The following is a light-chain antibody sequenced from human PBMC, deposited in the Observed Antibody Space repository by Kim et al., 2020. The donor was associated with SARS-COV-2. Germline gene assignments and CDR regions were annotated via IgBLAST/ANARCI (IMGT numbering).Light chain of an antibody. J-gene: IGLJ3*02. CDR3: QVWDSSSDHRGV. CDR1: NSGSKS. Sequence: PGKTARITCGGNNSGSKSVHWYQQKPAQAPVLVIYYDSDRPSGIPERFSGSNSGNTATLTISRVEAGDEADYYCQVWDSSSDHRGVFGGGTQLTVL. CDR2: YDS. V-gene: IGLV3-21*04.